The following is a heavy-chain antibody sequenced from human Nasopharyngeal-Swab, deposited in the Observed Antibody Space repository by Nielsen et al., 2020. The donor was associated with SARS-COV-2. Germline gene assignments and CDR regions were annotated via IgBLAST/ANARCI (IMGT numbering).Heavy chain of an antibody. J-gene: IGHJ5*02. CDR1: GGSISSYY. D-gene: IGHD6-19*01. Sequence: SETLSLTCTVSGGSISSYYWSWIRQPPGKGLEWIGYIYYSGSTNYNPSLKSRVTISVDMSKNQFSLKLSSVTAADTAVYYCARAVEDGSGWYWFDPWGQGTLVTVSS. CDR2: IYYSGST. V-gene: IGHV4-59*01. CDR3: ARAVEDGSGWYWFDP.